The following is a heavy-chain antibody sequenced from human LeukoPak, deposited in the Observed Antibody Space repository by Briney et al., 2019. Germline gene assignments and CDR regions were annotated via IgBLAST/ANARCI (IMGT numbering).Heavy chain of an antibody. D-gene: IGHD1-26*01. V-gene: IGHV1-2*02. CDR2: INPNSGGT. CDR1: GYTFTGYY. CDR3: ASSQWELPSVDYYYGMDV. J-gene: IGHJ6*02. Sequence: ASVKVSCKASGYTFTGYYMHWVRQAPGQGLEWMGWINPNSGGTNYAQKFQGRVTMTRDTSISTAYMELSRLRSDDTAVYYCASSQWELPSVDYYYGMDVWGQGTTVTVSS.